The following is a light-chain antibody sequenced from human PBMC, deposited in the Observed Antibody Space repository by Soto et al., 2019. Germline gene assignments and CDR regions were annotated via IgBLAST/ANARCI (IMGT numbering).Light chain of an antibody. CDR2: EGS. V-gene: IGLV2-23*01. CDR1: SSDVGSYHL. J-gene: IGLJ2*01. CDR3: CSYAGSSSVL. Sequence: QSALTQPASGSGNPGQSITISCTGTSSDVGSYHLVSWYQQHPGKAHKLMIYEGSKRPSGVDNRFSGSKSGNTASLTISGLQAEDEADYYCCSYAGSSSVLFGGGAKLTVL.